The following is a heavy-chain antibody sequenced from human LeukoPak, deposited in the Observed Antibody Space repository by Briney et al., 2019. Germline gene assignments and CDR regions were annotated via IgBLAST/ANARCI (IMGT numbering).Heavy chain of an antibody. CDR1: GFTFSDYG. CDR3: AKSRNFYYYFMEV. CDR2: ISGGDYT. V-gene: IGHV3-23*01. J-gene: IGHJ6*03. Sequence: PGGSLRLSCVASGFTFSDYGMIWVRQAPGKGLEWVSGISGGDYTEHADSVKGRFTISRDNPKNTLYLQMNTLRVEDTALYYCAKSRNFYYYFMEVSGRGTKVTISS.